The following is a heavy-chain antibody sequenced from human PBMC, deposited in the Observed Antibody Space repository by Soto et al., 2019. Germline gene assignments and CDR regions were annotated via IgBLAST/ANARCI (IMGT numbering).Heavy chain of an antibody. CDR3: AKISGRDGYNLSYYYGIDA. J-gene: IGHJ6*04. V-gene: IGHV3-30*18. CDR1: GFTFSSYG. CDR2: ISYDGSNK. Sequence: PGGYLRLSCAASGFTFSSYGMHWVRQAPGKGLEWVAVISYDGSNKYYADSVKGRCTISRDNSKNTLYLQMNSLRAEDTAVYYCAKISGRDGYNLSYYYGIDAWGKATTVTVSS. D-gene: IGHD2-21*01.